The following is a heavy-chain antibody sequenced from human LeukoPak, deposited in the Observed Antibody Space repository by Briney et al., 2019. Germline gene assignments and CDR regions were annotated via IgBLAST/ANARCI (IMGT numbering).Heavy chain of an antibody. CDR1: GGSISSYY. D-gene: IGHD2-15*01. CDR2: IYTSGST. CDR3: ARDPFVGYCSGGSCYEDY. Sequence: SETLSLTCTVSGGSISSYYWSWIRQPAGKGLEWIGRIYTSGSTNYNPSLKSRVTMSVDTSKNQFSLKLSSVTAADTGVYYCARDPFVGYCSGGSCYEDYWGQGTLVIVSA. V-gene: IGHV4-4*07. J-gene: IGHJ4*02.